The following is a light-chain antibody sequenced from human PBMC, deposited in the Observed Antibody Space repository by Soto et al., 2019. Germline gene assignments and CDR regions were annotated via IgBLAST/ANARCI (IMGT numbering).Light chain of an antibody. CDR1: QSVSNF. CDR2: GAS. CDR3: QQYSNCPSST. V-gene: IGKV3-15*01. Sequence: EKVMTQSPATLSMSPGERATLSCRASQSVSNFLAWYQQKPGQAPRLLIYGASTRATGVPARFSGSGSGTEFTLSISSLQAEDFAVYYCQQYSNCPSSTFGQGTKVEVK. J-gene: IGKJ1*01.